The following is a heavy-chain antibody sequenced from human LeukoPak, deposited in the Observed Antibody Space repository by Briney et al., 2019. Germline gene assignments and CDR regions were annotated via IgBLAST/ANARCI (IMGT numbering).Heavy chain of an antibody. CDR3: ARSWPIAAAGTHGGWFDP. CDR2: IYYSGST. J-gene: IGHJ5*02. D-gene: IGHD6-13*01. V-gene: IGHV4-59*01. Sequence: KLSETLSLTCTVSGGSISSYYWSWIRQPPGKGLEWIGYIYYSGSTNYNPSLKSRVTISVDTSKNQFSLKLSSVTAADTAVYYCARSWPIAAAGTHGGWFDPWGQGTLVTVSS. CDR1: GGSISSYY.